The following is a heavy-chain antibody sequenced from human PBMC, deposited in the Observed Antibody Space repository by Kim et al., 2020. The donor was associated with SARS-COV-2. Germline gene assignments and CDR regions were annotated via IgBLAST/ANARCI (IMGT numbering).Heavy chain of an antibody. Sequence: SGGNTYYADSVKGRFTISRDRSENTLYLQMKSLRAEDTAVYYCAKGAGDYWGRGALVTVSS. J-gene: IGHJ4*02. V-gene: IGHV3-23*01. CDR3: AKGAGDY. CDR2: SGGNT.